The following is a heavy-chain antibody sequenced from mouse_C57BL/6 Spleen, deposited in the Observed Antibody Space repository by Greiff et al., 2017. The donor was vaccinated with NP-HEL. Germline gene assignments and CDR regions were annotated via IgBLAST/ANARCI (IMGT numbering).Heavy chain of an antibody. CDR1: GYTFTSYW. CDR2: IDPSDSET. Sequence: QVHVKQSGAELVRPGSSVKLSCKASGYTFTSYWMHWVKQRPIQGLEWIGNIDPSDSETHYNQKFKDKATLTVDKSSSTAYMQLSSLTSEDSAVYYCARRGSSHYFDYWGQGTTLTVSS. CDR3: ARRGSSHYFDY. J-gene: IGHJ2*01. V-gene: IGHV1-52*01. D-gene: IGHD1-1*01.